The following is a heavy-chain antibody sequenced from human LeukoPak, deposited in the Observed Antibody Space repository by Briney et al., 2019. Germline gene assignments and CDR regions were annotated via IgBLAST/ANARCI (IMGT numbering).Heavy chain of an antibody. CDR3: ARSNYYCSSTSCYPEYFQH. CDR1: GFTFSSYS. V-gene: IGHV3-23*01. Sequence: GGSLRLSCAASGFTFSSYSMHWVRQAPGKGLEWVSAISGSGGSTYYADSVKGRFTISRDNSKNTLYLQMNSLRAEDTAVYYCARSNYYCSSTSCYPEYFQHWGQGTLVTVSS. J-gene: IGHJ1*01. D-gene: IGHD2-2*01. CDR2: ISGSGGST.